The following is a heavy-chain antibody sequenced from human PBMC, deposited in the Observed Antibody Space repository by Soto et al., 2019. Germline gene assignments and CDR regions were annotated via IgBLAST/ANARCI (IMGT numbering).Heavy chain of an antibody. CDR2: FMGSGGST. D-gene: IGHD6-6*01. CDR3: AKDGPSSIAAPPLFYY. Sequence: GGSLNLSCAASGFTFSSYAWSWVRQAPGKGLEWVSAFMGSGGSTYYADPVKGRFTISRDNSKNTLYLQMNSLRAEDTAVYYCAKDGPSSIAAPPLFYYWGQGTLVTVSS. CDR1: GFTFSSYA. J-gene: IGHJ4*02. V-gene: IGHV3-23*01.